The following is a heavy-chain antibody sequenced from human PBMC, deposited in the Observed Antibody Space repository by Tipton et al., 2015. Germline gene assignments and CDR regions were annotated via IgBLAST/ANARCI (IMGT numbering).Heavy chain of an antibody. CDR1: GGSISSSFYY. V-gene: IGHV4-39*01. J-gene: IGHJ6*02. CDR2: IYYSGST. Sequence: TLSLTCTVSGGSISSSFYYWGWIRQPPGKGLEWIGSIYYSGSTYYNPSLKSRVTMSVATSKNQFSLKLISVTAADTAVYYCARLQSPTWYYYVMDVWGQGTTVTVSS. D-gene: IGHD2/OR15-2a*01. CDR3: ARLQSPTWYYYVMDV.